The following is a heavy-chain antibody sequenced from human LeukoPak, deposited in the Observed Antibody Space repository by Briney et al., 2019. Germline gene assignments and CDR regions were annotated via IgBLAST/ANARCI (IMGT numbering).Heavy chain of an antibody. D-gene: IGHD2-21*02. Sequence: APVKVFCTASGYTFTNYYIHWVRQAPGQGLEWMGMMNPSRGSTNYAQKFQGRVSMTRDTSTSTVYMELSSLRSEDTGVYYCARDGEDCGGDCYSIVYYYGMDVWGQGTTVTVSS. J-gene: IGHJ6*02. CDR2: MNPSRGST. CDR1: GYTFTNYY. V-gene: IGHV1-46*01. CDR3: ARDGEDCGGDCYSIVYYYGMDV.